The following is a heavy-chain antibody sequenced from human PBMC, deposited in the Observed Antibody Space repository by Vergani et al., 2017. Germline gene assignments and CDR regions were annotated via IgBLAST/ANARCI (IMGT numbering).Heavy chain of an antibody. CDR2: IYYSGST. V-gene: IGHV4-30-4*01. CDR3: AGYMITFGGVIGSFFDY. Sequence: QVQLQESGPGLVKPSQTLSLTCTVSGGSISSGDYYWSWIRQPPGKGLEWIGYIYYSGSTYYNPSLKSRVTISVDTSKNQFSLKLSSVTAADTAVYYCAGYMITFGGVIGSFFDYWGQGTLVTVSS. J-gene: IGHJ4*02. D-gene: IGHD3-16*02. CDR1: GGSISSGDYY.